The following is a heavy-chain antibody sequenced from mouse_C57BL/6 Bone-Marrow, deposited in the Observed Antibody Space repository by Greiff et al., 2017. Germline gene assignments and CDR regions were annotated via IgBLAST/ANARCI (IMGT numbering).Heavy chain of an antibody. V-gene: IGHV5-6*01. D-gene: IGHD3-3*01. J-gene: IGHJ1*03. CDR1: GFTFSSYG. CDR2: ISSGGSYT. Sequence: EVHLVESGGDLVKPGGSLKLSCAASGFTFSSYGMSWVRQTPDKRLEWVATISSGGSYTYYPHSVKGRFTISRDNAKNTLYLQMSSLKSEDTAMYYCARRGTSWYFDVWGTGTTVTVSS. CDR3: ARRGTSWYFDV.